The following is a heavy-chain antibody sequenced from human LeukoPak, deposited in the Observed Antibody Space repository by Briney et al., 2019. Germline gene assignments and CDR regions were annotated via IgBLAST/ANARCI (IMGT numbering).Heavy chain of an antibody. Sequence: GGSLRLSCAASGFTFSGSAMHWVRQASGKGLEWVGRIRSKANSYATAYAASVKGRFTISRDDSKNTAYLQMNSLKTEDTAVYYCATTMIRGGKFFDFWGQGTLVTVSS. CDR1: GFTFSGSA. V-gene: IGHV3-73*01. CDR2: IRSKANSYAT. J-gene: IGHJ4*02. CDR3: ATTMIRGGKFFDF. D-gene: IGHD3-10*01.